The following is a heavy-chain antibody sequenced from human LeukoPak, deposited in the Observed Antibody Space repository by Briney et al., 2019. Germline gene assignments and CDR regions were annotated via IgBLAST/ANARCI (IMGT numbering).Heavy chain of an antibody. J-gene: IGHJ4*02. Sequence: SESLSLTCAVYGGSFSGYYWSWIRQPPGKWLEWIGEINPSGSTNYNRSLKSRVTISVDTSKNQFSLKLSSVTAADTAVYYCAREDGASSSWYDAYWGQGTLVTVSS. D-gene: IGHD6-13*01. CDR1: GGSFSGYY. V-gene: IGHV4-34*01. CDR2: INPSGST. CDR3: AREDGASSSWYDAY.